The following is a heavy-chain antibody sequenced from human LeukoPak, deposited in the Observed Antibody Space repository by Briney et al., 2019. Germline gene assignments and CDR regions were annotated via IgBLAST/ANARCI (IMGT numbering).Heavy chain of an antibody. CDR2: IYYTGNT. Sequence: SETLSLTCTVSGYSISSGSYWGWIRQPPGKGLEWIGSIYYTGNTYYNASLKSRVTISIDTSKNQISLRLTSVTATDTAVYYCARQTGSGLFILPGGQGTLVTVSS. CDR3: ARQTGSGLFILP. D-gene: IGHD3/OR15-3a*01. J-gene: IGHJ4*02. CDR1: GYSISSGSY. V-gene: IGHV4-38-2*02.